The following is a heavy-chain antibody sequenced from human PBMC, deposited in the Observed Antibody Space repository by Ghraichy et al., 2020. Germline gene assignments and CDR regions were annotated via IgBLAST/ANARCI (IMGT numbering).Heavy chain of an antibody. CDR1: GDSISNSIFF. Sequence: SETLSLTCTVSGDSISNSIFFWGWIRQPPRKGLEWIGSIYYSGNTYYSPSLKSRLTISVDTSKNQFSLNLSSVTAADTAIYYCAGYSYGHPNFDYWGQGMLVTVSS. D-gene: IGHD5-18*01. V-gene: IGHV4-39*01. J-gene: IGHJ4*02. CDR3: AGYSYGHPNFDY. CDR2: IYYSGNT.